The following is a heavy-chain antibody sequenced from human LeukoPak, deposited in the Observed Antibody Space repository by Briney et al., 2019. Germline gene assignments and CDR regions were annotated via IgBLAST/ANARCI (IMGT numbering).Heavy chain of an antibody. D-gene: IGHD3-9*01. CDR2: ISGSGGST. V-gene: IGHV3-23*01. CDR1: GFTFSSYA. Sequence: GGSLRLSCAASGFTFSSYAMSWVRQAPGKGLEWVSAISGSGGSTYYADSVKGRFTISRDNSKNTLYLQMNRLRAEDTAVYYCAKAPHYDILTGWNYWGQGTLVTVSS. CDR3: AKAPHYDILTGWNY. J-gene: IGHJ4*02.